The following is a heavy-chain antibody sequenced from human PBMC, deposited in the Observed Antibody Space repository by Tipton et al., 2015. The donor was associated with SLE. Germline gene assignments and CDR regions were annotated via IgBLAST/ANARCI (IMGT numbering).Heavy chain of an antibody. V-gene: IGHV1-3*01. CDR3: ARAFVVVTANDYYYYYGMDV. Sequence: QVQLVQSGAEVKKPGASVKVSCKASGYTFTSYGISWVRQAPGQRLEWMGWINAGNGNTKYSQKFQGRVTITRDTSASTAYMELSSLRSEDTAVYYCARAFVVVTANDYYYYYGMDVWGQGTTVTVSS. D-gene: IGHD2-21*02. CDR2: INAGNGNT. J-gene: IGHJ6*02. CDR1: GYTFTSYG.